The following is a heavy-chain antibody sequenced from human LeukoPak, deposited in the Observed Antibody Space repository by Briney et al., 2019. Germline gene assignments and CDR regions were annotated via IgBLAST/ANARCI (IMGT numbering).Heavy chain of an antibody. Sequence: NSSETLSLTCTVSGVSITNYYWSWIRQPPGKGLEWIVFISYSRNTNYNPSLKSRVSISVDTSKNQFSLKLSSVTAADTAVYYCAAGGVSGYDYFGYWGQGTLVTVSS. CDR2: ISYSRNT. J-gene: IGHJ4*02. D-gene: IGHD5-12*01. CDR1: GVSITNYY. V-gene: IGHV4-59*01. CDR3: AAGGVSGYDYFGY.